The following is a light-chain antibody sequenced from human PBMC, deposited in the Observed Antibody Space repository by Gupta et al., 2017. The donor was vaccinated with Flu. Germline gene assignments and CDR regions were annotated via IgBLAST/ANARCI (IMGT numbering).Light chain of an antibody. CDR2: KAS. Sequence: DIQMTQSPSHLSASVGDRVTITCRASQSISSWLAWYQQIPGKAAKRLIYKASRGESGVPQRFSGSGSATEFSLTSSSRQTDDFATYYGQYENRYYSLGQGTKLEIK. V-gene: IGKV1-5*03. J-gene: IGKJ2*03. CDR3: QYENRYYS. CDR1: QSISSW.